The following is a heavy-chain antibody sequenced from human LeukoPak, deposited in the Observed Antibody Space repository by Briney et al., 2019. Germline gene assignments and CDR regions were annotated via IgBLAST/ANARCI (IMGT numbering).Heavy chain of an antibody. CDR1: GYSISSGYY. Sequence: SETLSLTCTVSGYSISSGYYWGWIRQPPGKGLEWIGNIYPTGSTYYNPSLKSRVTISVDTSKNQFSLKLSSVTAADTAVYYCARLVVVVAATRWFDPWGQGTLVTVSS. V-gene: IGHV4-38-2*02. D-gene: IGHD2-15*01. CDR3: ARLVVVVAATRWFDP. J-gene: IGHJ5*02. CDR2: IYPTGST.